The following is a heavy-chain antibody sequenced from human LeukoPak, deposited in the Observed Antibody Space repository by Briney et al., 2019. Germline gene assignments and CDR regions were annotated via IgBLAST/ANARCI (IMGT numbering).Heavy chain of an antibody. CDR1: GFTFSSYW. D-gene: IGHD5-12*01. CDR2: ISYDGSNK. V-gene: IGHV3-30-3*01. J-gene: IGHJ4*02. Sequence: GGSLRLSCAASGFTFSSYWMSWVRQAPGKGLEWVAVISYDGSNKYYADSVKGRFTISRDNSKNTLYLQMNSLRAEDTAVYYCARGWASGYDPTFDYWGQGTLVTVSS. CDR3: ARGWASGYDPTFDY.